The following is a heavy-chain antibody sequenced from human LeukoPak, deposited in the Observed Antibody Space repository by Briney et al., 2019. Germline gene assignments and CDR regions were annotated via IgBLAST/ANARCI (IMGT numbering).Heavy chain of an antibody. CDR3: ARGSPSYAQWHFDL. J-gene: IGHJ2*01. CDR2: IIPNTGGT. D-gene: IGHD2/OR15-2a*01. CDR1: GYTITDYY. V-gene: IGHV1-2*04. Sequence: ASVKVSCKASGYTITDYYLHWVRQAPGQGLEWMGWIIPNTGGTNYAQKFQDWVTMSSDTSISTAFMELSSLRSDDTAVYYCARGSPSYAQWHFDLWGRGTLVTVSS.